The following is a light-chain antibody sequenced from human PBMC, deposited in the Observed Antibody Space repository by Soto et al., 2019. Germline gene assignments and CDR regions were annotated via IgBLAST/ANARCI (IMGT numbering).Light chain of an antibody. CDR3: QQYNSYPLT. Sequence: DIQMTQSPSTLSASVGDRVTITCRASQSISSWLAWYQQKPGKAPKLLIYKASSLESGVPSRFSGSGSGTVFTLTVSSLQPDDFATYCCQQYNSYPLTFGQGTRLEIK. CDR1: QSISSW. CDR2: KAS. J-gene: IGKJ5*01. V-gene: IGKV1-5*03.